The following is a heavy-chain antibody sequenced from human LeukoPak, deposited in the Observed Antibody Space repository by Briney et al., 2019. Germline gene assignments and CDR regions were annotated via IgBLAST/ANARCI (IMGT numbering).Heavy chain of an antibody. V-gene: IGHV4-59*12. CDR1: GDSISNAY. Sequence: PSETLSLTCTVSGDSISNAYWSWIRQPPGKALEWIGYIYYSGIIKYNPSLKSRVTMSVDTSKTQFSLKLSSVTAADTAVYYCARDVTSVMPYSSSWYSHYFDYWGQGTLVTVSS. D-gene: IGHD6-13*01. J-gene: IGHJ4*02. CDR2: IYYSGII. CDR3: ARDVTSVMPYSSSWYSHYFDY.